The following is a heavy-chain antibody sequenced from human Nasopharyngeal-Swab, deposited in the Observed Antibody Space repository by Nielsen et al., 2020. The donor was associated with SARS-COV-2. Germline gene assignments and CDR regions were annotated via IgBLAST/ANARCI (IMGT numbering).Heavy chain of an antibody. CDR2: IYYSGSS. CDR3: ARLRATVTTSYYYYYYTDV. J-gene: IGHJ6*03. D-gene: IGHD4-11*01. Sequence: PGKGLEWIGSIYYSGSSYYNPSLESRVTISVDTSKNQFSLKLSSVTAADTAVYYCARLRATVTTSYYYYYYTDVWGKGTTVTVSS. V-gene: IGHV4-39*01.